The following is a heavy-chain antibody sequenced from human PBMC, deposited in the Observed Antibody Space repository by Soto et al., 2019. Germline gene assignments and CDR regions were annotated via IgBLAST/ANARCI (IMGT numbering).Heavy chain of an antibody. CDR2: ICYSGST. V-gene: IGHV4-61*01. Sequence: QVQLQESGPGLVKPSETLSLTCTVSGGSVSSGSYYWSWLRQPPGQGLEWVGYICYSGSTNYNPSIKSRVTISVETSKNQFSLKLSAVTAADTAVYYCARGPRAIGAYCGGDCYSSWFDPWAREPWSPSPQ. CDR1: GGSVSSGSYY. J-gene: IGHJ5*02. CDR3: ARGPRAIGAYCGGDCYSSWFDP. D-gene: IGHD2-21*02.